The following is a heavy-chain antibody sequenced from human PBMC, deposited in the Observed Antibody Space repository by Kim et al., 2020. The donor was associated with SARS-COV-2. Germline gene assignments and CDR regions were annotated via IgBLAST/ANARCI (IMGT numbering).Heavy chain of an antibody. CDR1: GFTFSTYA. V-gene: IGHV3-23*01. D-gene: IGHD1-26*01. CDR2: ITGSGGVT. J-gene: IGHJ4*02. CDR3: LTWHEGAKGWDVEN. Sequence: GGSLRLSCAASGFTFSTYAMTWVRQAPGKGLEWVSTITGSGGVTYYADSVKGRFTISRDNSKNTVSLQMNSLRAEDTAVYSCLTWHEGAKGWDVENWGQGNLVTVSS.